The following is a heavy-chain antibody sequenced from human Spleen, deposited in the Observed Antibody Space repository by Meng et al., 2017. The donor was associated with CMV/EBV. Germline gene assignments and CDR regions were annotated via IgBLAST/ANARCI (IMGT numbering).Heavy chain of an antibody. CDR3: ARAHRGNSNWFFDF. CDR1: SYTFTHSS. J-gene: IGHJ2*01. D-gene: IGHD4-23*01. CDR2: INPSGGGT. V-gene: IGHV1-46*01. Sequence: KASSYTFTHSSIHWILQDPGQGLEWMGMINPSGGGTRYAPKFQGSFTMTRDTSTRTVYMDLSSLTSADTAVYYCARAHRGNSNWFFDFWGRGTLVTVSS.